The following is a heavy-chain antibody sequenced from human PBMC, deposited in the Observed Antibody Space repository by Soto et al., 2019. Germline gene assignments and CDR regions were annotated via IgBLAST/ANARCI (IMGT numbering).Heavy chain of an antibody. CDR3: ARLPAPGIPKYFQH. D-gene: IGHD6-13*01. CDR2: IYYSGNT. V-gene: IGHV4-39*01. J-gene: IGHJ1*01. Sequence: QLQVQESGPGLVKPSETLSLTCTVSGGSISSSSYYWGWIRQPPGKGLEWIGNIYYSGNTYYNPSLKSRVPLFVETSKNQFSLKLSSVTAADTAVYYCARLPAPGIPKYFQHWGQGTLVTVSS. CDR1: GGSISSSSYY.